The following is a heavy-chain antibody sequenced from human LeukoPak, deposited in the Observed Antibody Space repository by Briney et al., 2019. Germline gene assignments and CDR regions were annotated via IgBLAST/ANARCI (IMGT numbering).Heavy chain of an antibody. D-gene: IGHD3-10*01. CDR2: INPSGGLT. J-gene: IGHJ4*02. V-gene: IGHV1-46*01. CDR1: GYTFTTYY. Sequence: ASVKVSCKASGYTFTTYYMHWVRQAPGQGLEWMGKINPSGGLTWYSQKFEDRVTMTRDTSMSTVYMELSSLRSDDTAVYYCARGVSMGRGGITSRPPHYFDYWGQGTLVTVSS. CDR3: ARGVSMGRGGITSRPPHYFDY.